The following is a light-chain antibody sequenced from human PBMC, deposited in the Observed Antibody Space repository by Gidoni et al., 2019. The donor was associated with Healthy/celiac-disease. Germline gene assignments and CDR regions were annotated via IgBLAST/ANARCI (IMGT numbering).Light chain of an antibody. CDR2: DAS. V-gene: IGKV3-11*01. CDR3: HQRSNWPPLT. J-gene: IGKJ4*01. CDR1: QSVSSY. Sequence: EHVLTQSPATLSLSPGERATLSFRASQSVSSYLAWYQQKPGQAPRLLISDASNRATGIPARFSGSVSGTAFTLTISSLEPEDFAVYYCHQRSNWPPLTFGGGTKVEIK.